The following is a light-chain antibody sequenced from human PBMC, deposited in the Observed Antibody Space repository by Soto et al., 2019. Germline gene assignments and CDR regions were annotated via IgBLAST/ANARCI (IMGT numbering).Light chain of an antibody. J-gene: IGLJ1*01. CDR2: EVT. CDR3: SSYAGSNTPYV. CDR1: SSDVGNYNF. Sequence: QSVLTQPPSASGSPGQSVTISCTGTSSDVGNYNFVSWYQQHPGQAPKLMIYEVTKRPSGVPDRFSGSKSGNTASLTVSGLQAEDEADYYCSSYAGSNTPYVFGTGTKLTVL. V-gene: IGLV2-8*01.